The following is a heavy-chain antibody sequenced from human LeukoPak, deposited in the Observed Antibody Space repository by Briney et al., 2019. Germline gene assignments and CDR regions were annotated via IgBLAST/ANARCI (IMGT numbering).Heavy chain of an antibody. CDR3: AREFTF. CDR2: IYASGTT. J-gene: IGHJ4*02. CDR1: GGSTRSSSYY. D-gene: IGHD3-16*01. Sequence: ASETLSLTCTVSGGSTRSSSYYWSWIRQPAGTGLEWIGRIYASGTTNCNPSLKSRVTISVDTSKNQFSLNLSSVSAADTAVYYCAREFTFWGQGILVTVSS. V-gene: IGHV4-61*02.